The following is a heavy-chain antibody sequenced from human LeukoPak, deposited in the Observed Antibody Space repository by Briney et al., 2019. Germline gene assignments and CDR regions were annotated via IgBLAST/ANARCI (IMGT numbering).Heavy chain of an antibody. CDR2: ISGSGGST. CDR1: GFTFSSYA. CDR3: AKISSVVTAIRPFDY. D-gene: IGHD2-21*02. J-gene: IGHJ4*02. Sequence: GGSLRLSCAASGFTFSSYAMSWVRQAPGKGLEWVSAISGSGGSTYYADSVKGRFTISRDNSKSTLYLQMNSLRAEDTAVYYCAKISSVVTAIRPFDYWGQGTLVTVSS. V-gene: IGHV3-23*01.